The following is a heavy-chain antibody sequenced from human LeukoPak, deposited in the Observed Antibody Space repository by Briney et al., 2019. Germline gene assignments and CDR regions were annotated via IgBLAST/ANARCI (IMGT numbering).Heavy chain of an antibody. D-gene: IGHD2-2*03. V-gene: IGHV3-11*06. Sequence: GGSLRLSCAASGFTFSDYYMSWIRQAPGKGLEWVSYISSSSSYTNYADSVKGRFTISRDNAKNSLYLQMNSLRAEDTAVYYCAGSGYSYALNHWGQGTLVTVSS. CDR3: AGSGYSYALNH. CDR2: ISSSSSYT. J-gene: IGHJ1*01. CDR1: GFTFSDYY.